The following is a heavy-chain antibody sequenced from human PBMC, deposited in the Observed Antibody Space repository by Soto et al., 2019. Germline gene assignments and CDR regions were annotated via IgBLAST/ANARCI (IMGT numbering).Heavy chain of an antibody. CDR2: IYYSGST. Sequence: PSETLSLTCTVSGGSISSGGYYWSWIRQHPGKGLEWIGYIYYSGSTYYNPSLRSRVTISVDTSKNQFSLKLSSVTAADTAVYYCARVFRRDFDYWGQGTLVTVSS. D-gene: IGHD3-10*01. CDR3: ARVFRRDFDY. J-gene: IGHJ4*02. V-gene: IGHV4-31*03. CDR1: GGSISSGGYY.